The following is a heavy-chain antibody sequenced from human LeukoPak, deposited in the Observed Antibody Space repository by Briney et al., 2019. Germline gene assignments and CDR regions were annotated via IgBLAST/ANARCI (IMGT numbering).Heavy chain of an antibody. D-gene: IGHD6-13*01. CDR2: IIPIFGTA. V-gene: IGHV1-69*13. CDR3: ATDGSIAAAGPNNWFDP. CDR1: GGTXSSYA. Sequence: SVKVSCKASGGTXSSYAISWVRQAPGQGLDWMGGIIPIFGTANYAQKFQGRVTITADESTSTAYMELSSLRSEDTAVYYCATDGSIAAAGPNNWFDPWGQGTLVTVSS. J-gene: IGHJ5*02.